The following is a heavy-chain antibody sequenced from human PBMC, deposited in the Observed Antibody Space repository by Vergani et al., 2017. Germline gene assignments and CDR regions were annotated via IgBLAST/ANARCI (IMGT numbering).Heavy chain of an antibody. V-gene: IGHV4-39*07. CDR1: GGSISSSSYY. J-gene: IGHJ6*03. D-gene: IGHD5-12*01. Sequence: QLQLQESGPGLVKPSETLSLTCTVSGGSISSSSYYWGWIRQPPGKGLEWIGSIYYSGSTYYNPSLKSRVTISVDTSKNQFSLKLSSVTAADTAVYYCARGGGGSGYENYYYYYMDVWGKGTTVTVSS. CDR2: IYYSGST. CDR3: ARGGGGSGYENYYYYYMDV.